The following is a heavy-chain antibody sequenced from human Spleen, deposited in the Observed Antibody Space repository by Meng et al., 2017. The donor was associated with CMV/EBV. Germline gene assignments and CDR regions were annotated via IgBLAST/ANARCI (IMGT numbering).Heavy chain of an antibody. CDR3: AKGGYNGYGSYYYGMDV. CDR2: IGTAGDT. CDR1: GFTFSSYD. D-gene: IGHD5-12*01. Sequence: GGSLRLSCAASGFTFSSYDMHWVRQATGKGLEWVSAIGTAGDTYYADSVKGRFTISRDNSKNSLYLHMHSLRAEDTAVYYCAKGGYNGYGSYYYGMDVWGQGTTVTVSS. V-gene: IGHV3-13*01. J-gene: IGHJ6*02.